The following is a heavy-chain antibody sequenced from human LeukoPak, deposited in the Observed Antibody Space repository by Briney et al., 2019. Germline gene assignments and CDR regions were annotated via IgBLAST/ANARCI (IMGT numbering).Heavy chain of an antibody. V-gene: IGHV3-64D*09. D-gene: IGHD3-3*01. Sequence: LSGGSLRLSCSASGFPLSTYAMHWVRQAPGKGLEYVSAISSNGGGTYYADSVKGRFTISRDNSKNTLFLQMSSLRAEDTAVYYCVKEQTFFGVVMDIWGQGTMVTVPS. J-gene: IGHJ3*02. CDR2: ISSNGGGT. CDR1: GFPLSTYA. CDR3: VKEQTFFGVVMDI.